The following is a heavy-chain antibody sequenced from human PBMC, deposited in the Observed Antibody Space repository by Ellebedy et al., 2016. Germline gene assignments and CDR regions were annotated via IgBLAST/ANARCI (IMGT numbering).Heavy chain of an antibody. J-gene: IGHJ6*03. CDR1: GFSFSDYY. Sequence: GESLKISXAASGFSFSDYYMSWIRQAPGKGLEWISYIRSSGSTIYYADSVKGRFTISRDNTKNSLYLQMNSLRAEDTAVYYCARERREYYYYYYKDVWGKGTTVTVSS. CDR3: ARERREYYYYYYKDV. V-gene: IGHV3-11*01. CDR2: IRSSGSTI.